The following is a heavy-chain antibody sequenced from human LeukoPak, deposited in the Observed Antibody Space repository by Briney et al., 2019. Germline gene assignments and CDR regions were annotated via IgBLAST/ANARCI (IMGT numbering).Heavy chain of an antibody. D-gene: IGHD4-17*01. Sequence: PSETLSLTCTVSGGSISSGGYYWSWIRQHPRKGLEWIGYIYYSGRTYYNPSLKSRVTISVDTSKNQFSLKLSSVTAADTAVYYCARDLFDYGYDACDIWGQGTMVTVSS. CDR2: IYYSGRT. CDR1: GGSISSGGYY. CDR3: ARDLFDYGYDACDI. J-gene: IGHJ3*02. V-gene: IGHV4-31*03.